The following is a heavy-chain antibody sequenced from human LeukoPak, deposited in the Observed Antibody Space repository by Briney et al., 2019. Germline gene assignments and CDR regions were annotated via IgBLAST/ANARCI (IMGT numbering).Heavy chain of an antibody. Sequence: GGSLRLSCAASGFTFSSYWMHWVRQVPGKGLVWVSRINNDGSITTYADSVKGRFTISRDNAKNTLSLQMNSLRAEDTAVYYCATNSSPDYWGQGTLVTVSS. D-gene: IGHD6-13*01. CDR2: INNDGSIT. CDR1: GFTFSSYW. CDR3: ATNSSPDY. V-gene: IGHV3-74*01. J-gene: IGHJ4*02.